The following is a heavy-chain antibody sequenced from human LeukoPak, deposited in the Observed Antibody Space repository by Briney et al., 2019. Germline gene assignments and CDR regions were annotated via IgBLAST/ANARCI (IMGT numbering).Heavy chain of an antibody. CDR1: GFTFSSYW. Sequence: GGSLRLSCAASGFTFSSYWMSWVRQAPGKGLEWVSVIYSGGSTYYADSVKGRFTISRDNSKNTLYLQMNSLRAEDTAVYYCARYAPNKYYFDYWGQGTLVTVSS. V-gene: IGHV3-66*01. CDR3: ARYAPNKYYFDY. J-gene: IGHJ4*02. CDR2: IYSGGST. D-gene: IGHD1/OR15-1a*01.